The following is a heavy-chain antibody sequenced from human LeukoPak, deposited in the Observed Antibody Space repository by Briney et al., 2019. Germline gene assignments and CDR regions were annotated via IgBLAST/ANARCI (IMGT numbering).Heavy chain of an antibody. D-gene: IGHD1-14*01. CDR3: ARDRKPADGAFDI. Sequence: GGSLRLSCAASGFTFISYGMHWVRQAPGKGLEWVGVMWSDGSNKYYAASLKGRFTISSDNSKNTVYLQMNSLRGEDTAVYYCARDRKPADGAFDIWGEGTMVTVSS. CDR1: GFTFISYG. J-gene: IGHJ3*02. V-gene: IGHV3-33*01. CDR2: MWSDGSNK.